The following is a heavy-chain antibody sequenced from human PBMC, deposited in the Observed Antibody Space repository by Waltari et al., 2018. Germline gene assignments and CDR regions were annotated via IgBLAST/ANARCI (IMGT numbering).Heavy chain of an antibody. CDR2: IYYSGST. CDR1: GGSISSYY. V-gene: IGHV4-59*01. CDR3: ARVNSYGYREDFDY. Sequence: QVQLQESGPGLVKPSETLSLTCTVSGGSISSYYWSWIRQPPGKGLEWIGYIYYSGSTNDNPSLKSRVTISVDTSKNQFSLKLSSVTAADTAVYYCARVNSYGYREDFDYWGQGTLVTVSS. D-gene: IGHD5-18*01. J-gene: IGHJ4*02.